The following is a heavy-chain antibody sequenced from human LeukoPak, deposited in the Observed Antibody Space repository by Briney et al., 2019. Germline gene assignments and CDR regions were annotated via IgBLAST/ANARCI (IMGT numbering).Heavy chain of an antibody. Sequence: GRSLRLSCAASGFTFDDYAMHWVRQAPGQGLEWVSGISWNSGSIDYADSVKGRFTISRDNAKTSLYLQMNSLRAEDTALYYCANDTEGDGNTSTPFDYWGQGTLVTVSS. V-gene: IGHV3-9*01. CDR1: GFTFDDYA. CDR2: ISWNSGSI. J-gene: IGHJ4*02. CDR3: ANDTEGDGNTSTPFDY. D-gene: IGHD5-24*01.